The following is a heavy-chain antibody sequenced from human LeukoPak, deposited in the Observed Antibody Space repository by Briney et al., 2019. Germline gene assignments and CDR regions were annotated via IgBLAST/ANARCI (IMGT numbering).Heavy chain of an antibody. CDR3: AKDKGCSSTSCYVRYFDY. CDR2: ISYDGSNK. V-gene: IGHV3-30*18. CDR1: GFTFSSYS. D-gene: IGHD2-2*01. Sequence: GGSLRLSCAASGFTFSSYSMHWVRQAPGKGLEWVAVISYDGSNKYYADSVKGRFTISRDNSKNTLYLQMNSLRAEDTAVYYCAKDKGCSSTSCYVRYFDYWGQGTLVTVSS. J-gene: IGHJ4*02.